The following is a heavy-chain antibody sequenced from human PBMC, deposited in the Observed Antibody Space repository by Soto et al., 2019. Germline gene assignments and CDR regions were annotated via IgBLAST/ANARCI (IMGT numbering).Heavy chain of an antibody. V-gene: IGHV4-31*03. CDR3: ARGRLLWFGESYPRWFDP. CDR2: IYYSGST. Sequence: SETLSLTCTVSGGSISSGGYYWSWIRQHPGKGLEWIGYIYYSGSTYYNPSLKSRVTISVDTSKNQFSLKLSSVTAADTAVYYCARGRLLWFGESYPRWFDPWGQGTVVTAPQ. CDR1: GGSISSGGYY. D-gene: IGHD3-10*01. J-gene: IGHJ5*02.